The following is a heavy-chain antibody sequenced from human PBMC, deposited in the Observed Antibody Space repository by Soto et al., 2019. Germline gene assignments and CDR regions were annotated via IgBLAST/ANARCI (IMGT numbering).Heavy chain of an antibody. Sequence: QITLKESGPTLVKPTQTLTLTCTFSGFSLSTSGVGVGWIRQPPGKALEWLALIYWDDDKRYSPSLKSRLTIXXDXSXXQVVLTMTNMDPVDTATYYCAHTPSSGYYSGWFDPWGQGTLVTVSS. V-gene: IGHV2-5*02. J-gene: IGHJ5*02. CDR1: GFSLSTSGVG. CDR3: AHTPSSGYYSGWFDP. CDR2: IYWDDDK. D-gene: IGHD3-22*01.